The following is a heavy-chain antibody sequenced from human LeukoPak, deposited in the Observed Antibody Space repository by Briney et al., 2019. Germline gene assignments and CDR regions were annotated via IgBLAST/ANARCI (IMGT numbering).Heavy chain of an antibody. CDR2: INSDGSNT. CDR3: ARGAYSSGWKVFDY. CDR1: GFTFSSYS. Sequence: GGSLRLSCAASGFTFSSYSMNWVRHAPGKGLVWVSRINSDGSNTNYADSVKGRFTISRDDAKNTLYLQMNSLRAEDTAVYYCARGAYSSGWKVFDYWGQGTLVTVSS. D-gene: IGHD6-19*01. V-gene: IGHV3-74*01. J-gene: IGHJ4*02.